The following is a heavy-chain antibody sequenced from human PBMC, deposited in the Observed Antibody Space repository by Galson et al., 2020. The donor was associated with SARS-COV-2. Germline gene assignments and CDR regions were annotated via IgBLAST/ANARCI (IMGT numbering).Heavy chain of an antibody. V-gene: IGHV5-51*01. Sequence: GESLKISCQGSGYTFGNNWIGWVRQMTGKGLEWMGMIYPADSDSTYSPSFEGQVTISVDKSISTAYLQWSSLKALDTALYYCGRINVIRSDKFFDCWGQGTRVTVSS. CDR1: GYTFGNNW. CDR3: GRINVIRSDKFFDC. J-gene: IGHJ4*02. D-gene: IGHD3-10*01. CDR2: IYPADSDS.